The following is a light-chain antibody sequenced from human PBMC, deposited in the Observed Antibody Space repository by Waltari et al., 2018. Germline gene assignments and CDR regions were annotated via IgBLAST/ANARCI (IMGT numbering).Light chain of an antibody. CDR3: AAWDDSLNSRV. CDR1: NANIGSNY. J-gene: IGLJ3*02. CDR2: RND. V-gene: IGLV1-47*01. Sequence: QSVLTQPPSASGAPGQRATISGSGGNANIGSNYLFWYQQPPGTAPKLLIYRNDQRPSGVPDRFSGSKSGTSASLAITGLRSEDEAEYYCAAWDDSLNSRVFGGGTKLTVL.